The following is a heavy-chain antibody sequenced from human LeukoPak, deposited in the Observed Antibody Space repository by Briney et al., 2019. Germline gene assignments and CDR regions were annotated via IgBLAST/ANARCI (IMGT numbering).Heavy chain of an antibody. V-gene: IGHV3-23*01. Sequence: GGSLRLSCAASGFTFSSYAMSWVRQAPGKGLEWVSGISGSGSSTYYADSVKGRFTISRDNSKNTLYLQMNSLRAEDTAVYYCAKATEQWLAYYFDYWGQGTLVTVSS. CDR3: AKATEQWLAYYFDY. CDR2: ISGSGSST. CDR1: GFTFSSYA. J-gene: IGHJ4*02. D-gene: IGHD6-19*01.